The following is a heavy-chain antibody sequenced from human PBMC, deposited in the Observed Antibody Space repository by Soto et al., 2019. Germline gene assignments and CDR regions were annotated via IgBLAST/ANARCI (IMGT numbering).Heavy chain of an antibody. CDR3: ARDGYSTSSDWQWFDP. J-gene: IGHJ5*02. CDR2: ISSTSTTL. CDR1: VFPFGANA. V-gene: IGHV3-48*02. D-gene: IGHD6-6*01. Sequence: PGGSLRLSCVVSVFPFGANAMHWVRQAPGKGLEWVSSISSTSTTLYYTDSVKGRFTISRDNAKSSLYLQMNSLRDEDTAVHYRARDGYSTSSDWQWFDPWGQGTLVTVSS.